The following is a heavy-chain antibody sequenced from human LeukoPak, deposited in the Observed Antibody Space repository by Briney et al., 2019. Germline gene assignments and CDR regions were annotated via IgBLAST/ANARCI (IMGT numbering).Heavy chain of an antibody. V-gene: IGHV3-21*01. CDR1: GFTFSSYS. CDR2: ISSSSSYI. D-gene: IGHD3-16*02. J-gene: IGHJ4*02. Sequence: GGSLRLSCAASGFTFSSYSMNWVRQAPGKGLEWVSSISSSSSYIYYADSVKGRFTISRDNAKNSLYLQMNSLRAEDTAVYYCARGILYYDYVWGSYRPLYYFDYWGQGTLVTVSS. CDR3: ARGILYYDYVWGSYRPLYYFDY.